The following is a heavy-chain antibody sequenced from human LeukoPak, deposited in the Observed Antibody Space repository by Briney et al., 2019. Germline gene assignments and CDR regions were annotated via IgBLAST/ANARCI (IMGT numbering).Heavy chain of an antibody. D-gene: IGHD4-17*01. CDR1: GFTFSNYW. CDR3: ASLSMVTPFDY. V-gene: IGHV3-74*01. Sequence: PGGSLRLSCAASGFTFSNYWMHWVRQAPGKGLVWVSRINSDGSSTSYADSVKGRFTTSRDNAKNTLYLQMNSLRAEDTAVYYCASLSMVTPFDYWGQGTLVTVSS. CDR2: INSDGSST. J-gene: IGHJ4*02.